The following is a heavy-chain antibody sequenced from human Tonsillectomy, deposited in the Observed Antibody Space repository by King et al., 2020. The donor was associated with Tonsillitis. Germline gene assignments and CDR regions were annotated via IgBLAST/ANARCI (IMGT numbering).Heavy chain of an antibody. V-gene: IGHV4-59*01. CDR3: ARGGDYDSIAGP. CDR1: GGSISRYY. CDR2: IYYIGST. D-gene: IGHD3-3*01. Sequence: VQLQESGPGLVKPSETLSLTCTVSGGSISRYYWSWLREPPGKGLEWIGYIYYIGSTTSNPPLMGRVTISVDTSKNQFSLKMNSLTAADTAVYYWARGGDYDSIAGPWGRGTLVTVSS. J-gene: IGHJ5*02.